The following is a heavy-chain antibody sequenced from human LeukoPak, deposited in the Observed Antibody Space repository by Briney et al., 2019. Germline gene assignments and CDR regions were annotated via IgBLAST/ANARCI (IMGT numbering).Heavy chain of an antibody. D-gene: IGHD4-11*01. CDR1: GYTFSGYY. V-gene: IGHV1-2*02. CDR3: ARDHPYSNNGRGVDY. Sequence: ASVKVSCKASGYTFSGYYMHRARQAPGQGLEWMGWINCNNGGANYAQKFQGRVTLTRDTSITTAYMEVSSLRSDDTAVYYCARDHPYSNNGRGVDYWGQGTLVTVSS. CDR2: INCNNGGA. J-gene: IGHJ4*02.